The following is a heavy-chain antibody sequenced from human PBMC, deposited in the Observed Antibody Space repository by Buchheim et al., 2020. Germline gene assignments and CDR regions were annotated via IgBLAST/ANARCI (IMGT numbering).Heavy chain of an antibody. CDR2: ISYDGSNK. D-gene: IGHD1-26*01. Sequence: QVQLVESGGGVVQPGRSLRLSCAASGFTFSSYGMHWVRQAPGKGLEWVAVISYDGSNKYYADSVKGRFTISRDNSKNTLYLQMNSLRAEDTAVYYCAKDFEWELLRVMLLDYWGQGTL. V-gene: IGHV3-30*18. CDR3: AKDFEWELLRVMLLDY. CDR1: GFTFSSYG. J-gene: IGHJ4*02.